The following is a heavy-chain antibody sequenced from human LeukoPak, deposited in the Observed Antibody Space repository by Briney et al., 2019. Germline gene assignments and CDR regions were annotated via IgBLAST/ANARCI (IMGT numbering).Heavy chain of an antibody. Sequence: SETLSLTCTVSGGSISSNSYYWGWIRQPPGKGLEWIGSIYYSGSTYYNPSLKSRVTISVDTSKNQFSLKLSSVTAADTAVYYCARHKITIFGVVIIEYFQHWGQGTLVTVSS. J-gene: IGHJ1*01. CDR2: IYYSGST. D-gene: IGHD3-3*01. V-gene: IGHV4-39*01. CDR3: ARHKITIFGVVIIEYFQH. CDR1: GGSISSNSYY.